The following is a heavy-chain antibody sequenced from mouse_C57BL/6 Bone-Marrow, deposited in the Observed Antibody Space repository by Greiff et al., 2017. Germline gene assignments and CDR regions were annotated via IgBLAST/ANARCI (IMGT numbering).Heavy chain of an antibody. CDR3: ASSGSLAWFAY. J-gene: IGHJ3*01. Sequence: EVKLQESGPVLVKPGASVKMSCKASGYTFTDYYMNWVKQSHGKSLEWIGVINPYNGGTSYNQKFKGKATLTVDKSSSTAYMELNSLTSEDSAVYYCASSGSLAWFAYWGQGTLVTVSA. D-gene: IGHD3-1*01. V-gene: IGHV1-19*01. CDR2: INPYNGGT. CDR1: GYTFTDYY.